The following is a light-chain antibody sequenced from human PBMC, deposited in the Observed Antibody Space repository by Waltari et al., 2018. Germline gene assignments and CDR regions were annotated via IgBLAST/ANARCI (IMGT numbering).Light chain of an antibody. CDR2: RDD. J-gene: IGLJ3*02. Sequence: QSVLTQPPSASGTPGQRVTMSCAGGSSNIATNSVLWYQQLPGTAPRLLMFRDDERPSGVPDRFSGSKSGTSASLAISGLRSEDEADYYCAVWDDFLSAWVFGGGTKLTVL. CDR3: AVWDDFLSAWV. V-gene: IGLV1-47*01. CDR1: SSNIATNS.